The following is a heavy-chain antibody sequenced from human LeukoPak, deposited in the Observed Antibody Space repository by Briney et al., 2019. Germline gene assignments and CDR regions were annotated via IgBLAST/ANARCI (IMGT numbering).Heavy chain of an antibody. Sequence: SETLSLTCTVSGCSISSGGYYWSWIRQHPGKGLEWVGYIYYSGSTYYNLSLKSRVTISVDTSKNQFSLKLSSVTAADTAVYYCARARQNYDFWSGYYVDYWGQGTLVTVSS. CDR3: ARARQNYDFWSGYYVDY. CDR2: IYYSGST. V-gene: IGHV4-31*03. J-gene: IGHJ4*02. D-gene: IGHD3-3*01. CDR1: GCSISSGGYY.